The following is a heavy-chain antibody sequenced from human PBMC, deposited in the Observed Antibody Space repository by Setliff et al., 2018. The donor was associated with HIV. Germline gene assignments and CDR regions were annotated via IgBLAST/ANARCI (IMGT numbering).Heavy chain of an antibody. CDR2: ISWNGKII. Sequence: PGGSLRLSCATSGFTFGDYLMSWVRQVPGKGLEWVSGISWNGKIIGYGDSVGGRFTISRDDAKNSLYLQMNSLRAEDTGLYYCAKAKWLPRNSFYYYMDVWGKGTTVTVSS. V-gene: IGHV3-20*04. CDR3: AKAKWLPRNSFYYYMDV. CDR1: GFTFGDYL. D-gene: IGHD6-19*01. J-gene: IGHJ6*03.